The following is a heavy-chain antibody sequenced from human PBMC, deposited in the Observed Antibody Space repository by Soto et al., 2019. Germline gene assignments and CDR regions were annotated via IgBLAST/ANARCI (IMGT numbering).Heavy chain of an antibody. V-gene: IGHV4-59*01. CDR2: IYYSGST. J-gene: IGHJ6*03. Sequence: SETLSLTCTVSGGSISSYYWSWIRQPPGKGLEWIGYIYYSGSTNYNPSLKSRVTISVDTSKNQFSLKLSSVTAADTAVYYCARDLGHYMDVWGKGTTVTVSS. CDR3: ARDLGHYMDV. CDR1: GGSISSYY.